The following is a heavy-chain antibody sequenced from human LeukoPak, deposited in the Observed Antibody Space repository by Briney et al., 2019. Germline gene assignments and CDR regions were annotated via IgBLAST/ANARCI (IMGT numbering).Heavy chain of an antibody. D-gene: IGHD1-26*01. Sequence: GGSVRLSCLASGFTFSSYAMHWVRQAPGKGLDYISGITNNGGTSYHADSVKGRFTISRDNSKNTLYLQMSSLRAEDTAVYYCVKVSSTVGATYFDYWGQGTLVTVSS. CDR2: ITNNGGTS. V-gene: IGHV3-64D*06. CDR1: GFTFSSYA. CDR3: VKVSSTVGATYFDY. J-gene: IGHJ4*02.